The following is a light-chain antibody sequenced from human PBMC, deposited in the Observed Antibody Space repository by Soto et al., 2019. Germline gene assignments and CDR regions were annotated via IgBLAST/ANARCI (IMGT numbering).Light chain of an antibody. Sequence: DIQMTQSPSSLSASVGDRVTITCRASQSINMFLSWYQQKPGKAHKLLIYAASTLQSGVPSRFSGSGSGTDFTLTIRSLQTEDLATYYGQQSYSTPPITVGKGTRLEIK. J-gene: IGKJ5*01. CDR1: QSINMF. V-gene: IGKV1-39*01. CDR3: QQSYSTPPIT. CDR2: AAS.